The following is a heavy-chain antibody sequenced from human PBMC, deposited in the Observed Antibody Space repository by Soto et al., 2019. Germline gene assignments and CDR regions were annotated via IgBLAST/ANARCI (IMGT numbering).Heavy chain of an antibody. D-gene: IGHD5-12*01. V-gene: IGHV3-30-3*01. J-gene: IGHJ2*01. Sequence: QVQLVESGGGVVQPGGSLSLSCAASGFTFSTYAMQWVRQAPGKGLERVPVVSSEGGTQFYADSVKGRFTISRDNSKNSLYLQMSSLTTEDAAIYYCARETYFSGHVLGNLDLWGRGTLVTVSS. CDR2: VSSEGGTQ. CDR1: GFTFSTYA. CDR3: ARETYFSGHVLGNLDL.